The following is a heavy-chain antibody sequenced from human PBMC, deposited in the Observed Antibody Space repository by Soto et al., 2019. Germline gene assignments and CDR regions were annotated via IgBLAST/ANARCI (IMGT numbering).Heavy chain of an antibody. CDR2: IYPGDSDT. CDR3: ARLAVVTSSRFYYFDF. CDR1: GYSFTSYW. D-gene: IGHD3-22*01. Sequence: GESLKISCKGSGYSFTSYWIGWVRQMPGKGLEWMGIIYPGDSDTRYSPSFQGQVTISADKSISTAYLQWSSLKASDTAMYYCARLAVVTSSRFYYFDFWCQAALVTVSS. V-gene: IGHV5-51*01. J-gene: IGHJ4*02.